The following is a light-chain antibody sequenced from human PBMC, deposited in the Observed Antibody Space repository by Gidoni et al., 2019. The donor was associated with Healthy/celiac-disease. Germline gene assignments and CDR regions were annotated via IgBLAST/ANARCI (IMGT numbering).Light chain of an antibody. V-gene: IGKV3-11*01. CDR3: QQRSNWPLLT. CDR1: QRVSSY. J-gene: IGKJ4*01. Sequence: IVLTQSPATLSLSPGERATLSGRASQRVSSYLAWYQQKPGQAPRLLIYDASNRATGIPARFSGSGSGTDFTLTISSLEPEDFAVYYCQQRSNWPLLTFGGXTKVEIK. CDR2: DAS.